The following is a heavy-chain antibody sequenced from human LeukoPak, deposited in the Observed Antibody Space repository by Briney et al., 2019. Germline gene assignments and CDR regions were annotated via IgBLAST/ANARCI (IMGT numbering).Heavy chain of an antibody. J-gene: IGHJ5*02. CDR2: IYPEDSDT. CDR3: ARHVLSRSDAFVLRGRFDP. Sequence: GESLKISCKVFGYTFDHYWIGWVRQMPGKGLEWMGIIYPEDSDTRYNPSFQGQVTISVGKSLNTAYLQWNSLKASDTAIYFCARHVLSRSDAFVLRGRFDPWGQGTLVTVSS. CDR1: GYTFDHYW. V-gene: IGHV5-51*01. D-gene: IGHD3-10*01.